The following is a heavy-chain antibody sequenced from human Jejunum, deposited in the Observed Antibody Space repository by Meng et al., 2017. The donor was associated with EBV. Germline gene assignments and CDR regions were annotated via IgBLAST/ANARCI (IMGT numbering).Heavy chain of an antibody. D-gene: IGHD3-16*02. Sequence: QVQLQQWGAGLLKPSESLSLTCAVYGGSFSGYYWSWIRQHPGKGLEWIGESNHSGSTNYNPSLRSRVTISVETSKNQFSLRLNSVTAADTAVYYCARVAFSYTTRSLDSWGQGTLVTVSS. J-gene: IGHJ4*02. CDR1: GGSFSGYY. CDR2: SNHSGST. CDR3: ARVAFSYTTRSLDS. V-gene: IGHV4-34*02.